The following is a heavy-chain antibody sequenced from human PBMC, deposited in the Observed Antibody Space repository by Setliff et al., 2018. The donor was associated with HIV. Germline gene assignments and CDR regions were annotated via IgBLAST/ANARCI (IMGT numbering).Heavy chain of an antibody. CDR2: ISYDGNNK. D-gene: IGHD3-22*01. V-gene: IGHV3-30*04. Sequence: LRLSCAASGFIFSNYAMHWVRQAPGKGLEWVAVISYDGNNKYYADSVKGRFTVSRDNSKNTLYLQMNSLRAEDTVVYYCAKEPTYYYDSSGPHDAFDIWGQGTMVTVSS. J-gene: IGHJ3*02. CDR3: AKEPTYYYDSSGPHDAFDI. CDR1: GFIFSNYA.